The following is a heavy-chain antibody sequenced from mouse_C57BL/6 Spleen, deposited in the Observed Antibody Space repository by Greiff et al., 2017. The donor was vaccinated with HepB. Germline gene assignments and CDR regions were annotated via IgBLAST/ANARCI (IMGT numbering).Heavy chain of an antibody. Sequence: EVQVVESGPELVKPGDSVKISCKASGYSFTGYFMNWVMQSHGKSLEWIGRINPYNGDTFYNQKFKGKATLTVDKSSSTAHMELRSLTSEDSAVYYCARRRGYDGYFDYWGQGTTLTVSS. CDR2: INPYNGDT. J-gene: IGHJ2*01. CDR1: GYSFTGYF. D-gene: IGHD2-2*01. V-gene: IGHV1-20*01. CDR3: ARRRGYDGYFDY.